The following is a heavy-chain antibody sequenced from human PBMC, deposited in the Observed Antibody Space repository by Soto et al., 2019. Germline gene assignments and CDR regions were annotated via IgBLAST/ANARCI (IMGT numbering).Heavy chain of an antibody. CDR1: GFTFSTYW. CDR2: INGDGSDT. CDR3: TRSITGFSYADS. V-gene: IGHV3-74*01. Sequence: EVQLVESGGVLVQPGGSLRLSCAASGFTFSTYWMHWVRQAPGKGLVWVSRINGDGSDTVYADSVKGRFTISRDNAKNTLYLQRTSLTAEDTAVYYCTRSITGFSYADSWGRGTLVTVSS. J-gene: IGHJ4*02. D-gene: IGHD2-2*01.